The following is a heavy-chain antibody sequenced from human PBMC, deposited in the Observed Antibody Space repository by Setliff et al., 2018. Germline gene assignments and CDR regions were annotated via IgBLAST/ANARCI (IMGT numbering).Heavy chain of an antibody. CDR2: IYTSGST. CDR3: ARLGGSSTSGGFYYFYYYMDV. J-gene: IGHJ6*03. CDR1: GDSINSGTYY. V-gene: IGHV4-61*02. D-gene: IGHD2-2*01. Sequence: SETLSLTCSVSGDSINSGTYYWSWFRQSAGKGLEWIGRIYTSGSTYYNPSLKSRVTISVDTSKNQFSLNLSSVTAADTAVYYCARLGGSSTSGGFYYFYYYMDVWGKGTTVTVSS.